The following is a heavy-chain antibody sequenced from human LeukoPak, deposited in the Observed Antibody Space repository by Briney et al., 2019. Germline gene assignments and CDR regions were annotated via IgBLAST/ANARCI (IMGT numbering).Heavy chain of an antibody. D-gene: IGHD4-17*01. CDR1: GGSFSGYY. CDR2: INHSGST. CDR3: ARFSDYGDYAFDY. V-gene: IGHV4-34*01. J-gene: IGHJ4*02. Sequence: PSETLSLTCAVYGGSFSGYYWSWIRQPPGKGLEWIGEINHSGSTNYDPSLKSRVTISVDTSKNHFSLKLSSVTAADTAVYFCARFSDYGDYAFDYWGQGTLVTVSS.